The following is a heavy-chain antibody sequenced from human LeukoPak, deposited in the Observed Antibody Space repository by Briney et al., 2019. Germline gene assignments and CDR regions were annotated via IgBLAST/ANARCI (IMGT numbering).Heavy chain of an antibody. J-gene: IGHJ5*02. CDR1: GYTFTSYD. CDR2: MNPNSGNT. Sequence: ASVKVSCKASGYTFTSYDINWVRQATGQGLEWMGWMNPNSGNTGYAQKFQGRVTMTRNTSISTAYMELSSLRSEDTAVYCCARSTYYYGSGSSNWFDPWGQGTLVTVSS. CDR3: ARSTYYYGSGSSNWFDP. V-gene: IGHV1-8*01. D-gene: IGHD3-10*01.